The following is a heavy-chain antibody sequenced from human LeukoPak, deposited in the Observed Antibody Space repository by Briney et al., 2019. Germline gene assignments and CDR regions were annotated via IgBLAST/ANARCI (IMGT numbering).Heavy chain of an antibody. Sequence: ETLSLTCTVSGGSVSSSSYYWGWIRQPPGKGLEWVSAISGSGGSTYYADSVKGRFTISRDNSKNTLYLQMNSLRAEDTAVYYCAKWVGPAAFDYWGQGTLVTVSS. J-gene: IGHJ4*02. V-gene: IGHV3-23*01. D-gene: IGHD2-2*01. CDR2: ISGSGGST. CDR3: AKWVGPAAFDY. CDR1: GGSVSSSSYY.